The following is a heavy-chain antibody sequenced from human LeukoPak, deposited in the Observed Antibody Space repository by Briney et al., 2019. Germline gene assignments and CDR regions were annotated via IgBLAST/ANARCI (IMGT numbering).Heavy chain of an antibody. Sequence: ASVKVSCKASGYTFTGYYMHWVRQAPGQGLEWMGRINPNSGGTNYAQKFQGRATMTMDTSISTAYMELSRLRSDDTAVYYCARDRIAAAGQLYNWFDPWGQGTLVTVSS. CDR1: GYTFTGYY. J-gene: IGHJ5*02. V-gene: IGHV1-2*06. CDR3: ARDRIAAAGQLYNWFDP. D-gene: IGHD6-13*01. CDR2: INPNSGGT.